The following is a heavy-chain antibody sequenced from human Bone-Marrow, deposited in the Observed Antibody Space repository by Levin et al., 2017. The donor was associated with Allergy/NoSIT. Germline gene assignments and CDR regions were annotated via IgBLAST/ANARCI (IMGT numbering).Heavy chain of an antibody. Sequence: GESLKISCEASGFTFSNYWMNWVRQAPGKGLEWVANINQDGSEKNFVDSVKGRFTISRDNAKNTLFLQINSLRDEDTAIYYCARETVYIGSSQYPNGPADHWGQGTLVTVSS. J-gene: IGHJ4*02. CDR2: INQDGSEK. CDR3: ARETVYIGSSQYPNGPADH. CDR1: GFTFSNYW. D-gene: IGHD2-8*01. V-gene: IGHV3-7*01.